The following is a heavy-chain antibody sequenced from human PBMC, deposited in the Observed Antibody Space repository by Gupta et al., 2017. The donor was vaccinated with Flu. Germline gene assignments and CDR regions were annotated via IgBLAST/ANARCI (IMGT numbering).Heavy chain of an antibody. CDR2: INPGGGST. Sequence: HWLRRAPGQGLGWVGLINPGGGSTAYAQKFQGRVTLTRDASSGTVYMDLSSLGSADTALYFCARATGRAAAASVGGYWGQGTLVTVAS. V-gene: IGHV1-46*01. CDR3: ARATGRAAAASVGGY. J-gene: IGHJ4*02. D-gene: IGHD6-13*01.